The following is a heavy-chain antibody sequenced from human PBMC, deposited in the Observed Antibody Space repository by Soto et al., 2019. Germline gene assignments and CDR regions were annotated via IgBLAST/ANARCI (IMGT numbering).Heavy chain of an antibody. V-gene: IGHV3-9*01. J-gene: IGHJ5*02. CDR2: ISWNSGSI. Sequence: GGSLSLSCAASGFTFDDYAMHWVRQAPGKGLEWVSGISWNSGSIGYADSVKGRFTSSRDNAKNSLYLHMNSLRAEDTALYYCAKDIAAAGRWNWLDPSGPVTIVTFYS. CDR3: AKDIAAAGRWNWLDP. CDR1: GFTFDDYA. D-gene: IGHD6-13*01.